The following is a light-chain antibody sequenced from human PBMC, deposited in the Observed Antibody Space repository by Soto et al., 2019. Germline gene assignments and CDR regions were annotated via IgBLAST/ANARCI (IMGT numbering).Light chain of an antibody. CDR2: GAS. Sequence: EIQMTQYPSSLSASVGDRVTITCRASQGISNYLAWYQQKPGKVPKLLIYGASTLQSGVPSRLSGSGSGTDFTLIINSLQPEDVATYYCQKYDSAPWTFGQVNKVE. J-gene: IGKJ1*01. CDR1: QGISNY. V-gene: IGKV1-27*01. CDR3: QKYDSAPWT.